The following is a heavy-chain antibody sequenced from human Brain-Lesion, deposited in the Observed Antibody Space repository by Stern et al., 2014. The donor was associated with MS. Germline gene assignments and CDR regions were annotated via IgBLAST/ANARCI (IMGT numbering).Heavy chain of an antibody. V-gene: IGHV4-61*02. Sequence: VQLVESGPGLVKPSQTLSLSCTVSGGSISSGGYYWSWIRQPAGKGLEWIGRIFNSGSTSYKPSPKGRFTISIDPSKNQFSLRLNPMTAADTAVYYCARGRVVPGFQYYATDVWGQGTTVIVSS. CDR3: ARGRVVPGFQYYATDV. CDR1: GGSISSGGYY. CDR2: IFNSGST. D-gene: IGHD2-2*01. J-gene: IGHJ6*02.